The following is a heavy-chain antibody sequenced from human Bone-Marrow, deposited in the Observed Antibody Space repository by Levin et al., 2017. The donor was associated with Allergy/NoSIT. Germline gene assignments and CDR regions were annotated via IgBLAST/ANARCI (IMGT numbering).Heavy chain of an antibody. V-gene: IGHV4-30-4*01. D-gene: IGHD2-15*01. J-gene: IGHJ5*02. Sequence: SQTLSLTCSVSGASISNGYHYWTWIRQPPGKGLEWIGYIFVSGITNYNPSLRSRVNISVDTSTNQFSLHLSSVTAADTAVYFCATVVPTATRHWFDPWGQGILVTVSS. CDR1: GASISNGYHY. CDR2: IFVSGIT. CDR3: ATVVPTATRHWFDP.